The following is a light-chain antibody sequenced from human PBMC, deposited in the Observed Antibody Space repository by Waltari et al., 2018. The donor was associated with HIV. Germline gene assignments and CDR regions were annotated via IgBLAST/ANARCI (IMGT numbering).Light chain of an antibody. CDR3: SSYSSVNTFVV. V-gene: IGLV2-14*03. Sequence: QSALTQPASVSGSPGQSITISCTGSSSDIGRSNHVSWYQQFPGKAPKLLITDVIRRPLGVSDRFPCSKSGKPASPNNSGLQAEDEASYFCSSYSSVNTFVVFGGGTKVTVL. CDR2: DVI. CDR1: SSDIGRSNH. J-gene: IGLJ2*01.